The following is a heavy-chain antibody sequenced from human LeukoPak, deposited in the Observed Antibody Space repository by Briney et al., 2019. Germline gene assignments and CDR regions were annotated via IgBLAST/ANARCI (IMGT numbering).Heavy chain of an antibody. Sequence: PSETLSLTCTVSGGSISSSSYYWGWIRQPPGKGLEWIGSIYYSGSTYYNPSLKSRVTISVDTSKNQFSLKLSSVTAADTAVYYCAREGRIAVAGEVGYYFDYWGQGTLVTVSS. CDR2: IYYSGST. D-gene: IGHD6-19*01. CDR1: GGSISSSSYY. CDR3: AREGRIAVAGEVGYYFDY. J-gene: IGHJ4*02. V-gene: IGHV4-39*02.